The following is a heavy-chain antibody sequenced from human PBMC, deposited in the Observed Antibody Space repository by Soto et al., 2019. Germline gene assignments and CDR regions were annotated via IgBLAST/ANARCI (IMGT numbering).Heavy chain of an antibody. V-gene: IGHV4-39*01. D-gene: IGHD3-3*02. CDR3: ARLPSRHLVDY. Sequence: PSLTCTVSGSSINSSGYYWGWIRQPPGKGLEWIGSMVYGVSTYYNPSLKSRVTVSVDTSKNQFSLNLRSVTAADTAVYYCARLPSRHLVDYWGQGTLVTVSS. CDR1: GSSINSSGYY. J-gene: IGHJ4*02. CDR2: MVYGVST.